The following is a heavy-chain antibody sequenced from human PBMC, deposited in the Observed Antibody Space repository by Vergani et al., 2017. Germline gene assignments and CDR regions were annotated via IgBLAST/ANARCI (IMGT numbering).Heavy chain of an antibody. J-gene: IGHJ6*02. Sequence: EVQLVQSGAEVKKPGATMKISCTVSGYTFTDHYMHWVKQAPGKGLEWMGLVDPEDGETIYAEKFKGRVTIAADTSTDTAHLELSSLRSEDTAGYYGATPQTVTTGGMEVGGQGTTVIVS. CDR3: ATPQTVTTGGMEV. CDR1: GYTFTDHY. D-gene: IGHD4-17*01. V-gene: IGHV1-69-2*01. CDR2: VDPEDGET.